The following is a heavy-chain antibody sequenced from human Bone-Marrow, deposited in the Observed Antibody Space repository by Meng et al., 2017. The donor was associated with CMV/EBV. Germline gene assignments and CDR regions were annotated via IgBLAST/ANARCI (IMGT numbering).Heavy chain of an antibody. Sequence: SCAASGFTFSSYAMNWVRQAPGKGLEWVSSISSSSSYIYYADSVKGRFTISRDNAKNSLYLQMNSLRAEDTAVYYCARDIASGYDYYYYGMDVWGQGTTVTVSS. V-gene: IGHV3-21*01. D-gene: IGHD5-12*01. J-gene: IGHJ6*02. CDR1: GFTFSSYA. CDR3: ARDIASGYDYYYYGMDV. CDR2: ISSSSSYI.